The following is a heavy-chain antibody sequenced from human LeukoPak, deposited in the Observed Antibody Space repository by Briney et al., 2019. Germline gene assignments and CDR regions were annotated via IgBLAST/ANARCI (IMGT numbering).Heavy chain of an antibody. Sequence: GGSLRLSCVASGFTFSNFAMNWVRQAPGKGLEWVSVVTGDSGTTHYADSVKGRFTIPRGNSKNTVYLQMNSLRAEDTAIYYCAKGWSGYFRSPFDLWGRGTRVTVSS. V-gene: IGHV3-23*01. J-gene: IGHJ3*01. CDR2: VTGDSGTT. D-gene: IGHD3-3*01. CDR1: GFTFSNFA. CDR3: AKGWSGYFRSPFDL.